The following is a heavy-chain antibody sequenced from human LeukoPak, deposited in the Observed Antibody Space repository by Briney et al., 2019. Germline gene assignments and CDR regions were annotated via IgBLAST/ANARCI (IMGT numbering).Heavy chain of an antibody. Sequence: SVKVSCKASGGTFSSYGISWVRQAPGQGLEWMGGIIPIFGTANYAQKFQGRVTITADESTSTVSTSTVYMELSSLRSEDTAVYYCARGLTYYFDSSGYYVTDAFDIWGQGTMVAVSS. CDR2: IIPIFGTA. D-gene: IGHD3-22*01. J-gene: IGHJ3*02. V-gene: IGHV1-69*13. CDR3: ARGLTYYFDSSGYYVTDAFDI. CDR1: GGTFSSYG.